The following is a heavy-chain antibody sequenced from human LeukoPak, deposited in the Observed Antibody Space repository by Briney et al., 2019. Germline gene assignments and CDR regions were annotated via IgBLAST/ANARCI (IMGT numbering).Heavy chain of an antibody. CDR1: GYSFANYW. CDR3: ATSRVEYTNSPRGFDC. V-gene: IGHV5-51*01. CDR2: YPGDSDT. J-gene: IGHJ4*02. D-gene: IGHD2-2*02. Sequence: GESLKISCQGSGYSFANYWIGWVRQMPGKGLEWMGIYPGDSDTRYSPSLQGQVTISADKSISTAYLQWSSLKASDTAIYYCATSRVEYTNSPRGFDCWGQGTLVTVSS.